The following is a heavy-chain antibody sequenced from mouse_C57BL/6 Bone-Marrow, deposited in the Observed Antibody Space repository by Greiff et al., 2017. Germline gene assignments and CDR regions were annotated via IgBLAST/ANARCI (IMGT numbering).Heavy chain of an antibody. CDR2: IYPGSGNT. Sequence: QVQLKESGPELVKPGASVKISCKASGYSFTSYYIHWVKQRPGQGLEWIGWIYPGSGNTKYNEKFKGKATLTADTSSSTAYMQLSSLTSEDAAVYYCAKLTVVATGRYFDYWGTGTTVTVSS. D-gene: IGHD1-1*01. V-gene: IGHV1-66*01. J-gene: IGHJ1*03. CDR3: AKLTVVATGRYFDY. CDR1: GYSFTSYY.